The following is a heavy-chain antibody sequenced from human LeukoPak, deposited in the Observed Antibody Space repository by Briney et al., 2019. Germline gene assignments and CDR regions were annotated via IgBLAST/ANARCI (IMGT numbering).Heavy chain of an antibody. CDR3: AREDGDYPYYFDY. CDR1: XXFSSYG. J-gene: IGHJ4*02. CDR2: IWYDGSNK. Sequence: XXFSSYGMHWVRQAPGKGXEWGXXIWYDGSNKYYADSVKGRFTISRDNSKNTLYLQMNSLRAEDTAVYYCAREDGDYPYYFDYWGQGTLVTVSS. V-gene: IGHV3-33*01. D-gene: IGHD4-17*01.